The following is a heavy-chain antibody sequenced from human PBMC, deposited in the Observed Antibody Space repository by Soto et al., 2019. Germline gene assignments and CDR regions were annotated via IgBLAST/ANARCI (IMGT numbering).Heavy chain of an antibody. Sequence: EVQLLESGGGLVQPGGSLRLSCAASGFTFSSCAMNWVRQAPGKGLEWVSSISGSGGNTYYADSVKGRFTISRDNSKNTLYLQMNSLRAEDTAVYYCARVVLYRGYSSGWYGGDYWGQGTLVTVSS. CDR1: GFTFSSCA. J-gene: IGHJ4*02. D-gene: IGHD6-19*01. CDR2: ISGSGGNT. V-gene: IGHV3-23*01. CDR3: ARVVLYRGYSSGWYGGDY.